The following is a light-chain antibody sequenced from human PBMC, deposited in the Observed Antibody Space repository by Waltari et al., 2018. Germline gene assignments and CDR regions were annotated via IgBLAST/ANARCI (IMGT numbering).Light chain of an antibody. Sequence: DIVMTQSPDSLAVSLGERAAINCKSRQSVLHSSNNKNYLAWFQQKPGQPPKLLIYWASTWESGIPDRFSGSGSGTDFTLTISSLQAEDVAVYYCQQYYSSPRTFGQGTKVEIK. J-gene: IGKJ1*01. CDR1: QSVLHSSNNKNY. V-gene: IGKV4-1*01. CDR3: QQYYSSPRT. CDR2: WAS.